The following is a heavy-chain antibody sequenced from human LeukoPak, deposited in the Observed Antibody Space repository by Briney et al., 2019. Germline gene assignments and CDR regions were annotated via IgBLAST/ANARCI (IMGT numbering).Heavy chain of an antibody. CDR2: ISYDGSNK. Sequence: PGRSLRLSCAASGFTFSSYAMHWVRQAPGKGLEWVAVISYDGSNKYYADSVKGRFTISRDNSKNTLYLQMNSLRAEDTAVYYCARDENLDYWGQGTLVTVSS. CDR3: ARDENLDY. CDR1: GFTFSSYA. J-gene: IGHJ4*02. V-gene: IGHV3-30-3*01. D-gene: IGHD2/OR15-2a*01.